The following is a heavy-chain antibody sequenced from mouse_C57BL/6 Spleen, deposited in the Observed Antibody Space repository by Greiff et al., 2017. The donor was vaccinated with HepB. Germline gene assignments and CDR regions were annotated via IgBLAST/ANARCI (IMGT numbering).Heavy chain of an antibody. CDR1: GYSITSGYY. Sequence: ESGPGLVKPSQSLSLTCSVPGYSITSGYYWNWIRQFPGNKLEWMGYISYDGSNNYNPSLKNRISITRDTSKNQFFLKLNSVTTEDTATYYCARDGNYLYWYFDVWGTGTTVTVSS. CDR2: ISYDGSN. V-gene: IGHV3-6*01. D-gene: IGHD2-1*01. J-gene: IGHJ1*03. CDR3: ARDGNYLYWYFDV.